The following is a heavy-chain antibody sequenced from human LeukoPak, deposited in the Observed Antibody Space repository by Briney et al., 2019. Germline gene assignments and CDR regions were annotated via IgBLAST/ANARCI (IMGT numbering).Heavy chain of an antibody. Sequence: GRSLRLSCAASGFTFSSYGMHWVRQAPGKGLEWVAVISYDGSNKYYADSVKGRFTISRDNSKNTLYLQMNSLRAEDTAVYYCARTAMALLNFDYWGQGTLVTVSS. D-gene: IGHD5-18*01. V-gene: IGHV3-30*19. CDR3: ARTAMALLNFDY. CDR1: GFTFSSYG. CDR2: ISYDGSNK. J-gene: IGHJ4*02.